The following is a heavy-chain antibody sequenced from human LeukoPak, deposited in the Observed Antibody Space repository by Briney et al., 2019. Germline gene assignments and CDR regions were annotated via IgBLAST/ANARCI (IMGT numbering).Heavy chain of an antibody. CDR2: INPNSGGT. V-gene: IGHV1-2*02. D-gene: IGHD4-11*01. J-gene: IGHJ4*02. CDR3: TTYSNYPAQLDY. CDR1: GYTFTGYY. Sequence: ASVKVSCKASGYTFTGYYMHWVRQAPGQGLEWMGWINPNSGGTNYAQKFQGRVTMTRDTSISTAHMELSRLRSDDTAVYYCTTYSNYPAQLDYWGQGTLVTVSS.